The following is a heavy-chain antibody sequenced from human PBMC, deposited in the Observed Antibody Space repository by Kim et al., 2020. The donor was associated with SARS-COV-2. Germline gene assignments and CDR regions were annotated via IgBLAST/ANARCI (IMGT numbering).Heavy chain of an antibody. CDR1: GGSFSGYY. CDR3: AAAKGGYQLPATRGRVGSFDY. CDR2: INHSGST. Sequence: SETLSLTCAVYGGSFSGYYWSWIRQPPGKGLEWIGEINHSGSTNYNPSLKSRVTISVDTSKNQFSLKLSSVTAADTAVYYCAAAKGGYQLPATRGRVGSFDYWGQGTLVTVSS. J-gene: IGHJ4*02. V-gene: IGHV4-34*01. D-gene: IGHD2-2*01.